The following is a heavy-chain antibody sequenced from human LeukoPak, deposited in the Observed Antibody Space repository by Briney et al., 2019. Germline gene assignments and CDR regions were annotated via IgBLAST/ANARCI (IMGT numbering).Heavy chain of an antibody. CDR1: GGTFSNYA. J-gene: IGHJ2*01. V-gene: IGHV1-69*01. Sequence: SVKVSCKASGGTFSNYAISWVRQAPGQGLEWMGGIIPIFGTANYAQKFQGRVTITADESTSTDYKELSSLRSEDTAVYYCARDQFPREWYFDLWGRGTLVTVSS. D-gene: IGHD1-26*01. CDR2: IIPIFGTA. CDR3: ARDQFPREWYFDL.